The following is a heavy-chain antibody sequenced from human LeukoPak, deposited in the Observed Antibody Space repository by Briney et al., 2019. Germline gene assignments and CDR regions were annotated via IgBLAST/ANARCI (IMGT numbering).Heavy chain of an antibody. J-gene: IGHJ2*01. D-gene: IGHD3-9*01. CDR1: GYTFTSYD. CDR2: MNPNSGNT. V-gene: IGHV1-8*01. CDR3: ARGRVLRYFDWLSNYWYFDL. Sequence: GASVKVSCKASGYTFTSYDINWVRQATGQGLEWMGWMNPNSGNTGYAQKFQGRVTMTRNTSISTAYMELSSLRSEDTAVYCCARGRVLRYFDWLSNYWYFDLWGRGTLVTVSS.